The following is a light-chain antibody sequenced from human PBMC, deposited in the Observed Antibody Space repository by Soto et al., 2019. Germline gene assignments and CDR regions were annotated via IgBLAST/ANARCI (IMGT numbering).Light chain of an antibody. J-gene: IGKJ5*01. Sequence: AIELTQSPSSLSASVGDRVTITCRASQDIRGSLAWYQQKPGKAPKILIYDVSTWESGIPSRFSGSSSGTDFTLTISSLQPVDFATYYCQQLNSYPITFGQGTRLEIK. CDR1: QDIRGS. V-gene: IGKV1-13*02. CDR3: QQLNSYPIT. CDR2: DVS.